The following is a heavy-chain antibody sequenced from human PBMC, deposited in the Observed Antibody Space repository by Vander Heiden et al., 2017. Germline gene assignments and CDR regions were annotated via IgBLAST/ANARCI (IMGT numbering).Heavy chain of an antibody. J-gene: IGHJ2*01. CDR1: GFTCGDYS. D-gene: IGHD6-6*01. CDR2: IRTKPYGGTT. CDR3: SRVRRLLYWYFDL. V-gene: IGHV3-49*03. Sequence: EVQLVESGGGLVQPGRSLRLSCGASGFTCGDYSLRWFRPAPGKGREWVGFIRTKPYGGTTEYAAAVKGRFTISRDDSKRIAYLQMNSLKTEDTAVYYCSRVRRLLYWYFDLWGRGTLVTVSS.